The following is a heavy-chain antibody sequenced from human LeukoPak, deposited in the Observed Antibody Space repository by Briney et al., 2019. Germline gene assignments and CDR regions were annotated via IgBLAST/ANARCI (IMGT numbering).Heavy chain of an antibody. Sequence: GGSLRLSCAASGFTFDEYAMHWVRQAPGKGLEWVSGISYSSATIGYVDSVKGRFIISRDNAKNSLYLQMNSLRAEDTALYFCAKDRGGGSQLGDAFDVWGRGTMVSVSS. CDR2: ISYSSATI. CDR1: GFTFDEYA. CDR3: AKDRGGGSQLGDAFDV. V-gene: IGHV3-9*01. J-gene: IGHJ3*01. D-gene: IGHD2-15*01.